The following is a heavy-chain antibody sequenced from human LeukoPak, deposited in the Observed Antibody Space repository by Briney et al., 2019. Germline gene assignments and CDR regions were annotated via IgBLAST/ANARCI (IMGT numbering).Heavy chain of an antibody. V-gene: IGHV3-48*03. CDR2: ISSSGSTI. CDR3: ARVLAARLSDY. CDR1: GFTFSSYE. D-gene: IGHD6-6*01. J-gene: IGHJ4*02. Sequence: GGSLRLSCAASGFTFSSYEMNWARQAPGKGLEWVSYISSSGSTIYYADSVRGRFTISRDNAKNSLYLQMNSLRAEDTAVYYCARVLAARLSDYWGQGTLVTVSS.